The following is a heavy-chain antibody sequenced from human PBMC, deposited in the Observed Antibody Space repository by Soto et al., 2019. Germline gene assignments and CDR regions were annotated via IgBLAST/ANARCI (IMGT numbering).Heavy chain of an antibody. D-gene: IGHD4-17*01. V-gene: IGHV3-33*01. J-gene: IGHJ6*02. CDR2: IWYDGSNK. CDR3: ARGRDYGDYHWMNYYYYYGMDV. Sequence: GGSLRLSCAASGFTFSSYGMHWVRQAPGKGLEWVAVIWYDGSNKYYADSVKGRFTISGDNSKNTLYLQMNSLRAEDTAVYYCARGRDYGDYHWMNYYYYYGMDVWGQGTTVTVSS. CDR1: GFTFSSYG.